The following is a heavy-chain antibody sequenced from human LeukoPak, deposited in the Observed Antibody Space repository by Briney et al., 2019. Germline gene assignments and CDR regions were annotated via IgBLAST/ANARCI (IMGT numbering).Heavy chain of an antibody. CDR3: AREGYGDHGWFDP. J-gene: IGHJ5*02. Sequence: GESLKISCKGSGYSFNSYGLNWVRQAPGQGLEWMGWTSTYNGNTNYAQKLQGRVTMTTDTSTSTAYMELRSLRSDDTAVYYCAREGYGDHGWFDPWGQGTLVTVSS. CDR2: TSTYNGNT. D-gene: IGHD4-17*01. V-gene: IGHV1-18*01. CDR1: GYSFNSYG.